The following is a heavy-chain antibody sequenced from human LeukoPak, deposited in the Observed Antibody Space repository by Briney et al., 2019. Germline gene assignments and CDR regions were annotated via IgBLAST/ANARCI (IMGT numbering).Heavy chain of an antibody. J-gene: IGHJ4*02. Sequence: PGGSLRLSCAASGFTFSSYEMNWVRQAPGKGLEWVSYISSSGSTIYYADSVKGRFTISRDNAKNSLYLQMNSLRAEDMALYYCAKDTGYYYDSGGHFDYWGQGTLVTVSS. V-gene: IGHV3-48*03. CDR2: ISSSGSTI. D-gene: IGHD3-22*01. CDR1: GFTFSSYE. CDR3: AKDTGYYYDSGGHFDY.